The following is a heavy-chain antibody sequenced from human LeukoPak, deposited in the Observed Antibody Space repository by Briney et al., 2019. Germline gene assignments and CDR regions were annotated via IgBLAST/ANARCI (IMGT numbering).Heavy chain of an antibody. Sequence: ASVKVSCKASGHTFTSYGISWVRQAPGQGLEWMGWISAYDGNTNYAQKLQGRVTMTTDTSTSTAYMELRSLRSDDTAVYYCARRGPLGATTALSSDYWGQGTLVTVSS. D-gene: IGHD1-26*01. J-gene: IGHJ4*02. CDR2: ISAYDGNT. CDR3: ARRGPLGATTALSSDY. V-gene: IGHV1-18*01. CDR1: GHTFTSYG.